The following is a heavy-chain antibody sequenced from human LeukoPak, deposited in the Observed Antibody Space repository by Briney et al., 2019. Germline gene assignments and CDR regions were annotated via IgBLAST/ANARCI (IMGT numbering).Heavy chain of an antibody. V-gene: IGHV4-39*01. CDR1: GGSISSSSYY. D-gene: IGHD2-8*01. CDR2: IYYSGST. CDR3: ARAPGVYNWFDP. J-gene: IGHJ5*02. Sequence: SETLSLTCTVSGGSISSSSYYWGWIRQPPGKGLEWIGSIYYSGSTYYNPSLKSRVTISVDTSKNQFSLKLSSVTAADTAVYYCARAPGVYNWFDPWGQGTLVTVSS.